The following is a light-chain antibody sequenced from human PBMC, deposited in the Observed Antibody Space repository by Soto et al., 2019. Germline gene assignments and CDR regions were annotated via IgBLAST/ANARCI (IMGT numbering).Light chain of an antibody. CDR2: EVS. Sequence: QSALTQPASVPGSPGQSITISCTGTSSDVGRYNYVSWYQQHPGKAPKLMIYEVSNRPSGVSNRFSASKSGNTASLTISGLQAEDEADYYCTSYTSSTTWVFGGGTKLTVL. CDR3: TSYTSSTTWV. CDR1: SSDVGRYNY. V-gene: IGLV2-14*01. J-gene: IGLJ3*02.